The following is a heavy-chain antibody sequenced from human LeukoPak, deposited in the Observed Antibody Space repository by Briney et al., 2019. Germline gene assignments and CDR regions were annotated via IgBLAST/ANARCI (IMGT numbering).Heavy chain of an antibody. CDR3: ARTAYYYDSSGYYSAPSFDY. V-gene: IGHV4-59*01. Sequence: PSGTLSLTCTVSGGSISSYYWSWIRQPPGKGLEWIGYIYYSGSTNYNPSLKSRVTISVDTSKNQFSLKLSSVTAADTAVYYCARTAYYYDSSGYYSAPSFDYWGQGTLVTVSS. CDR2: IYYSGST. CDR1: GGSISSYY. D-gene: IGHD3-22*01. J-gene: IGHJ4*02.